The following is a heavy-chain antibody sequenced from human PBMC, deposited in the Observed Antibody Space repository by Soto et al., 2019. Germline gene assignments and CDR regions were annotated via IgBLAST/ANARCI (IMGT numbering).Heavy chain of an antibody. Sequence: SETLSLTCAVYGGSFSGYYWSWIRQPPGKGLEWIGEINHSGSTNYNPSLKSRVTISVDTSKNQFSLKLSSVTAADTAVYYCARGCIAEAGPGYFDLWGRGTLVTVSS. D-gene: IGHD6-13*01. CDR1: GGSFSGYY. CDR3: ARGCIAEAGPGYFDL. CDR2: INHSGST. J-gene: IGHJ2*01. V-gene: IGHV4-34*01.